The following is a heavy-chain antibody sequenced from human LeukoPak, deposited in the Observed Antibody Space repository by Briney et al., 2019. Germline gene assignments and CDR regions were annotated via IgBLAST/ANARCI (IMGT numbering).Heavy chain of an antibody. J-gene: IGHJ4*02. CDR2: IYTSGST. CDR3: ARGSTWSGYYRYYFDY. CDR1: GGSISSGSYY. V-gene: IGHV4-61*02. D-gene: IGHD3-3*01. Sequence: PSETLSLTCTVSGGSISSGSYYWSRIRQPAGKGLEWIGRIYTSGSTNYNPSLKSRVTISVDTSKNQFSLKLSSVTAADTAVYYCARGSTWSGYYRYYFDYWGQGTLVTVSS.